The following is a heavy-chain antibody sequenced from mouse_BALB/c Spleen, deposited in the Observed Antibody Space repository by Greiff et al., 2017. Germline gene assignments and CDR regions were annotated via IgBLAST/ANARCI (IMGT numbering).Heavy chain of an antibody. D-gene: IGHD2-1*01. Sequence: QVQLQQSGAELVRPGTSVKVSCKASGYAFTNYLIEWVKQRPGQGLEWIGVINPGSGGTNYNEKFKGKATLTADKSSSTAYMQLSSLPSDDSAVYCCARVGGNYVWYFDVWGAGTTVTVSS. CDR1: GYAFTNYL. CDR3: ARVGGNYVWYFDV. CDR2: INPGSGGT. V-gene: IGHV1-54*01. J-gene: IGHJ1*01.